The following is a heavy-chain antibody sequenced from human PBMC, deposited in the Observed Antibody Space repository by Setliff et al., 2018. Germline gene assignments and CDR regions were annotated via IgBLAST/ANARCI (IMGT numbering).Heavy chain of an antibody. V-gene: IGHV1-3*01. D-gene: IGHD2-2*01. CDR3: AREVLPLVREEAFYI. J-gene: IGHJ3*02. CDR1: GYSFAKYA. CDR2: INAGNGNT. Sequence: GASVKVSCKASGYSFAKYALHWVRQAPGQRLEWMGWINAGNGNTKCSQNFQGRVTITRDTSASTAYVELSSLRSEDTAVYYCAREVLPLVREEAFYIWGQGTMVTV.